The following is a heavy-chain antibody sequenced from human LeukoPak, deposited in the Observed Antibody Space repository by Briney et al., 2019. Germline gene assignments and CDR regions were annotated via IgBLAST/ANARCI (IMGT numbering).Heavy chain of an antibody. D-gene: IGHD2-2*01. Sequence: GASVKVTCKASGYTFTSYYMHWVRQAPGQGLEWMGIINPSGGSTSYAQKFQGRVTMTRDTSTSTVYMELSSLRSEDTAVYYCARVLGHTVVPAPEGYWGQGTLVTVSS. V-gene: IGHV1-46*01. J-gene: IGHJ4*02. CDR3: ARVLGHTVVPAPEGY. CDR2: INPSGGST. CDR1: GYTFTSYY.